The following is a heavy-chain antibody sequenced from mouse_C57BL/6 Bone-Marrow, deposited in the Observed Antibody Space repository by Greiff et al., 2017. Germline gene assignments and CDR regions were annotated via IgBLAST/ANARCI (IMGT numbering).Heavy chain of an antibody. J-gene: IGHJ2*01. CDR3: AREGVRRGIFDD. D-gene: IGHD2-14*01. CDR1: GYTFTSYG. V-gene: IGHV1-81*01. CDR2: IYPRSGNN. Sequence: VQLQQSGAELARPGASVKLSCKASGYTFTSYGISWVKQRTGQGLEWIGEIYPRSGNNYYNEKFKGKATLTADKSSSTAYMELRSLTSKDSAVYFCAREGVRRGIFDDWGQGTTLTVSS.